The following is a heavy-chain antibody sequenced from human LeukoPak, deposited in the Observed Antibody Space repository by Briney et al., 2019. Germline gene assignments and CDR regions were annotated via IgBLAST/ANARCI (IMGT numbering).Heavy chain of an antibody. CDR1: GGSISSSANH. D-gene: IGHD3-22*01. V-gene: IGHV4-31*03. Sequence: SETLSLTCTVSGGSISSSANHWGWLRQHPGKGLEWIGYIYYSGSTSYNPSLKSRVSVSFDTSKNQFSLKLSSVTAADTAVYYCAREMDYYDSGGYYLQWFDPWGQGTLVTVSS. CDR2: IYYSGST. CDR3: AREMDYYDSGGYYLQWFDP. J-gene: IGHJ5*02.